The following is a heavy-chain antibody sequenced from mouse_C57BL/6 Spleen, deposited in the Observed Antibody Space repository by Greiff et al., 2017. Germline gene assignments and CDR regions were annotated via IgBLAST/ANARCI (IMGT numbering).Heavy chain of an antibody. V-gene: IGHV1-82*01. CDR3: ARSDEGYFDV. J-gene: IGHJ1*03. CDR2: IYPGDGDT. CDR1: GYAFSSSW. Sequence: QVQLQQSGPELVKPGASVKISCKASGYAFSSSWMTWVKQRPGKGLEWIGRIYPGDGDTNYNGKFKGKATLTADKSSSTAYMQLSSLTSEYSAVYFCARSDEGYFDVWGTGTTVTVAS.